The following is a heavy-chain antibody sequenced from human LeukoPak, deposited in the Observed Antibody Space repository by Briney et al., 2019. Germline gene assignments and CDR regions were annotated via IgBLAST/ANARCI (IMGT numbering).Heavy chain of an antibody. V-gene: IGHV3-23*01. CDR3: AKGQGYNYGDSIDY. CDR2: IGGSGAST. CDR1: GFAFSSYA. Sequence: PGGSLRLSCAASGFAFSSYAMSWVRQAPGKGLDWVSVIGGSGASTYYADSVKGRFTVSRDNSKNTLYLQMNSLRDEDTAVYYCAKGQGYNYGDSIDYWGQGTLVTVSS. J-gene: IGHJ4*02. D-gene: IGHD5-18*01.